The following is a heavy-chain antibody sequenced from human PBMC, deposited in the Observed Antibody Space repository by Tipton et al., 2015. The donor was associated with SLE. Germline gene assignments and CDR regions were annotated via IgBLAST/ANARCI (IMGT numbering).Heavy chain of an antibody. V-gene: IGHV3-23*01. D-gene: IGHD6-19*01. CDR3: AARSGRGWYYFDS. Sequence: SLRLSCVASGFSFSSHAVNWARQAPGKGLEWVGAISGDGDATYYADSVKGRFTISRDTSKNTLYLQMNSLRDEDTAVYYCAARSGRGWYYFDSWGQGTLVSLSS. CDR1: GFSFSSHA. J-gene: IGHJ4*02. CDR2: ISGDGDAT.